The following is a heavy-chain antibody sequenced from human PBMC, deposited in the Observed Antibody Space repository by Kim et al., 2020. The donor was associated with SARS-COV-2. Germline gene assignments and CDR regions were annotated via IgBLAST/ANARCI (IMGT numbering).Heavy chain of an antibody. Sequence: SETLSLTCAVYGGSFSGYYWSWIRQPPGKGLEWLGEINHSGSTNYNPSLKSRVTISVDTSKNQFSLKLSSVTAADPAVYYCPRRFPGIPGVIRYWGPGT. CDR1: GGSFSGYY. CDR2: INHSGST. D-gene: IGHD3-10*01. CDR3: PRRFPGIPGVIRY. J-gene: IGHJ4*02. V-gene: IGHV4-34*01.